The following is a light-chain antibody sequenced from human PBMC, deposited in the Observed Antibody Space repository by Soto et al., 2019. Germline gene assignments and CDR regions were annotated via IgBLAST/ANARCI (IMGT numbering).Light chain of an antibody. CDR2: EVS. J-gene: IGLJ2*01. Sequence: QSALTQPPSASGSPGQSVTFSCTGTSSDVGGYNYVSWYQQHPGKVPKLMIYEVSKRPSGVPDRFSGSKSGNTAALTVSGLQAEDEADYYCQSYDTSLSGPVFGGRTKVTVL. CDR3: QSYDTSLSGPV. CDR1: SSDVGGYNY. V-gene: IGLV2-8*01.